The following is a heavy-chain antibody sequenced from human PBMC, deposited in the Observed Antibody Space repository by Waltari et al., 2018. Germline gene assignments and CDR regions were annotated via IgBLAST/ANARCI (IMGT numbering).Heavy chain of an antibody. J-gene: IGHJ4*02. CDR1: GGSISSYY. CDR2: IYYSGSA. Sequence: QVQLQESGPGLVKPSETLSLTCTVSGGSISSYYWTWLRQPPGKGLEWIAYIYYSGSAKDNPSLKSRLTISVDTSKKEVSLKMRSVTAADTAVYYCASLGYVDYGIDYWGQGTQVTVSS. V-gene: IGHV4-59*01. CDR3: ASLGYVDYGIDY. D-gene: IGHD4-17*01.